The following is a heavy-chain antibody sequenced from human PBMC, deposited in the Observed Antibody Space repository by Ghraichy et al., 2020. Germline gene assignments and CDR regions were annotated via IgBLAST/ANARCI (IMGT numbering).Heavy chain of an antibody. V-gene: IGHV1-69*13. J-gene: IGHJ6*02. CDR3: ARDQNYYDSSRANNYYYYYGMDV. D-gene: IGHD3-22*01. Sequence: SVKVSCKASGGTFSNYAVTWVRQAPGQGLEWMGGIIPIFGTTNYAQKFQDRVTITADESTSTVYMELSSLRSEDTAVYYCARDQNYYDSSRANNYYYYYGMDVWGQGTTVTVAS. CDR1: GGTFSNYA. CDR2: IIPIFGTT.